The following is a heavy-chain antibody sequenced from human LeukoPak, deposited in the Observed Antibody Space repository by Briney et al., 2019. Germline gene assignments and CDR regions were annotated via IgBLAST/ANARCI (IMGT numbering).Heavy chain of an antibody. D-gene: IGHD3-22*01. Sequence: GGSLRLSCGASGFTFSSYAMSWVRQAPGKGLEWVSAISSSGGSTHCADSVKGRFTISRDNSKNTLYLQMNNLGAEDTAVYYCAKRYYYDNSGLWDYWGQGTLVTVSS. V-gene: IGHV3-23*01. CDR1: GFTFSSYA. J-gene: IGHJ4*02. CDR3: AKRYYYDNSGLWDY. CDR2: ISSSGGST.